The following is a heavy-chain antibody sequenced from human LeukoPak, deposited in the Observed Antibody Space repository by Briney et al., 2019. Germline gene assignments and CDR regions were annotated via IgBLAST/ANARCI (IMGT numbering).Heavy chain of an antibody. D-gene: IGHD3-22*01. CDR3: ARTYYYDSSGYYPFDY. CDR2: ISGSGGST. CDR1: GFTFSSYA. V-gene: IGHV3-23*01. Sequence: GGSLRLSCAASGFTFSSYAMSWVRQAPGKGLEWVSAISGSGGSTYYADSVKGRFTISRDNAKNTLYLQMNSLRAEDTAVYYCARTYYYDSSGYYPFDYWGQGTLVTVSS. J-gene: IGHJ4*02.